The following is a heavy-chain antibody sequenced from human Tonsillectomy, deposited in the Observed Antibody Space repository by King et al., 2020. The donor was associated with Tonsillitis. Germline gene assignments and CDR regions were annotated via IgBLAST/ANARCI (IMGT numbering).Heavy chain of an antibody. J-gene: IGHJ4*02. CDR1: GGSFSGYY. D-gene: IGHD3-9*01. CDR2: INHSGST. Sequence: VQLPQWGAGLLKPSETLSLTCAVYGGSFSGYYWSWIRQPPGKGLEWIGEINHSGSTNYNPSLKSRVTISVDTSKNQFSLKLSSVTAADTAVYYCARRARRLRYFDWSYFDYWGQGTLVTVSS. V-gene: IGHV4-34*01. CDR3: ARRARRLRYFDWSYFDY.